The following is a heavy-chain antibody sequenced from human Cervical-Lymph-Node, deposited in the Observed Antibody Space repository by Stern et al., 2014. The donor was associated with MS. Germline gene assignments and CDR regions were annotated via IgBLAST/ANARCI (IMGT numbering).Heavy chain of an antibody. J-gene: IGHJ4*02. CDR3: TTDLVYADY. CDR1: GFTSFTNAW. D-gene: IGHD1-14*01. V-gene: IGHV3-15*01. Sequence: EVQLEESGGGLVKPGGSLRLSCEASGFTSFTNAWMNWVRQAPGKGLEWVGRIKSKSAGETTDYAAPVKGRFTISRDDSKNALYLQMHSLETEDTAVYYCTTDLVYADYWGQGTLVTVSS. CDR2: IKSKSAGETT.